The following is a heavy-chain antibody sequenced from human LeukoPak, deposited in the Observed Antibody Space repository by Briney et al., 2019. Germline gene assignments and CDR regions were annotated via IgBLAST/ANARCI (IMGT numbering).Heavy chain of an antibody. J-gene: IGHJ4*02. CDR1: GFTFSSYA. V-gene: IGHV3-23*01. D-gene: IGHD2-2*02. CDR2: ISGSGGST. Sequence: PGGSLRLSCAASGFTFSSYAMSWVRQAPGKGLEWVSAISGSGGSTYYADSVKGRFTISRDNSKNTLYLQMNSLKTEDTAVYYCTRDPYCSSTSCYKTRRGYSYGYGGDGSIDYWGQGTLVTVSS. CDR3: TRDPYCSSTSCYKTRRGYSYGYGGDGSIDY.